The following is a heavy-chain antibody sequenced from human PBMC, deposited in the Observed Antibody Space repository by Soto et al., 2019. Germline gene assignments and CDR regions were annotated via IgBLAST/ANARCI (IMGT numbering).Heavy chain of an antibody. CDR3: AKAPYCSGGSCYVTNYFDY. Sequence: EVQLLESGGGLVQPGGSLRLSCAASGFTFSSYAMSWVRQAPGKGLEWVSAISGSGGSTYYADSVKGRFTISRDNSKNTLNLQRNGLRAEDTAVYYCAKAPYCSGGSCYVTNYFDYWGQGTLVTVSS. J-gene: IGHJ4*02. V-gene: IGHV3-23*01. CDR1: GFTFSSYA. D-gene: IGHD2-15*01. CDR2: ISGSGGST.